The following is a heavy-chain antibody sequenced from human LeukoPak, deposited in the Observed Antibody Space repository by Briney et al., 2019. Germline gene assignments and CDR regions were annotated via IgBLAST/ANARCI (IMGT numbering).Heavy chain of an antibody. CDR2: IYYCGST. CDR1: GCSISSGDYY. Sequence: PSETLSLTCTVSGCSISSGDYYRSWIRQTPGKCLEWIGYIYYCGSTYYNPSLKSRVTISVDTSKNQFSLKLSSVTAADTAVYYCARETRGYSYGLFFYYYGMDVWGQGTTVTVSS. CDR3: ARETRGYSYGLFFYYYGMDV. V-gene: IGHV4-30-4*01. J-gene: IGHJ6*02. D-gene: IGHD5-18*01.